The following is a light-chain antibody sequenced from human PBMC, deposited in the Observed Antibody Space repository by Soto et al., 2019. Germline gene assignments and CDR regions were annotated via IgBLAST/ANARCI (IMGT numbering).Light chain of an antibody. V-gene: IGKV3-20*01. J-gene: IGKJ2*01. CDR2: AAS. CDR3: QQYGSSPYT. Sequence: DIVLTQSPGTLSLSPGEGATLSCRASQSVSSSYLAWYQQKPGQAPRLLIFAASSRATGIPDRFSGSGSGTDFTLTISRLEPEDFAVYYCQQYGSSPYTLGQGTKLEIK. CDR1: QSVSSSY.